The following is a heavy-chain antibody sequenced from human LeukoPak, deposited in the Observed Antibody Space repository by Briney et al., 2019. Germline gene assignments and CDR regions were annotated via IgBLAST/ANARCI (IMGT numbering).Heavy chain of an antibody. J-gene: IGHJ4*02. CDR1: GGSICSGSYS. CDR3: ARGNSGGWYHFDC. V-gene: IGHV4-61*02. CDR2: IYTSGST. Sequence: SQTLSLTCTVSGGSICSGSYSCSWIRQPAGKGLEWIGRIYTSGSTNYNPSLKSRVTISVDTSKNQFSLKLSSVTAADTAVYYCARGNSGGWYHFDCWGQGTLVTVSS. D-gene: IGHD6-19*01.